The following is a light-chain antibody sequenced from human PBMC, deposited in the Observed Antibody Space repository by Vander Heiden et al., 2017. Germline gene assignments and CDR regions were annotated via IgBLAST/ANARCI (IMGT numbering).Light chain of an antibody. CDR2: ENN. Sequence: QSVLTQPPSVSAAPGPKVTIPCSGSSPNIGNYYVSCYQHLQGTATKLLIYENNKRPSGIPDRVSGSKSGTSATLGITGLQTGDEADDYCGTWDSSLSAGLYVFGTGTKVTVL. J-gene: IGLJ1*01. CDR3: GTWDSSLSAGLYV. V-gene: IGLV1-51*02. CDR1: SPNIGNYY.